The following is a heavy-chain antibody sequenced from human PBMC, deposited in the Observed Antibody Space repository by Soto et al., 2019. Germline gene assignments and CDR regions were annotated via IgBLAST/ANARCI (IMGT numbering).Heavy chain of an antibody. D-gene: IGHD3-3*01. J-gene: IGHJ4*02. CDR1: GGSISSSSYY. Sequence: SETLSLTCTVSGGSISSSSYYWGWIRQPPGKGLEWIGSIYYSGSTYYNPSLKSRVTISVDTSKNQFSLKLSSVTAADTAVYYCATRYKYYDFWSGSGIIDYWGQGTLVTVSS. V-gene: IGHV4-39*01. CDR3: ATRYKYYDFWSGSGIIDY. CDR2: IYYSGST.